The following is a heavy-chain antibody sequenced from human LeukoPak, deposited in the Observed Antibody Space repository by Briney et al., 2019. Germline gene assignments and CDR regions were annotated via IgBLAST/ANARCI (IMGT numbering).Heavy chain of an antibody. J-gene: IGHJ4*02. Sequence: PGGSLRLSCAASGFTFSSYWMHWVRQAPGKGLEWVAVISYDGSNKYYADSVKGRFTISRDNSKNTLYLQMNSLRAEDTAVYYCARSSGTPFDYWGQGTLVTVSS. D-gene: IGHD1-1*01. V-gene: IGHV3-30-3*01. CDR1: GFTFSSYW. CDR3: ARSSGTPFDY. CDR2: ISYDGSNK.